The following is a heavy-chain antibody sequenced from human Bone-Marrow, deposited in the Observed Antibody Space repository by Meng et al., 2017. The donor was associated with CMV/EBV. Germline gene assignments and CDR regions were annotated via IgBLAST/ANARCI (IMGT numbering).Heavy chain of an antibody. J-gene: IGHJ4*02. Sequence: ASVKVSCKTSGYTFPTYGVSWVRQAPGQGLEWMGWISTYNGNANYAQKFQGRVSMTKDTATTTAHMELRTLRSDDTAVYYCARGNPTRGVDYWGQGTLVTVSS. CDR1: GYTFPTYG. V-gene: IGHV1-18*01. CDR2: ISTYNGNA. CDR3: ARGNPTRGVDY.